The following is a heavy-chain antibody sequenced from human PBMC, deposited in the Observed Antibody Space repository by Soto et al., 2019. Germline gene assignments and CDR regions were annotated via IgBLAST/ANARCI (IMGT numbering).Heavy chain of an antibody. V-gene: IGHV1-69*01. D-gene: IGHD3-10*01. CDR2: IIPIFGTA. CDR1: GGTFSSYA. Sequence: GASVKVSCKASGGTFSSYAISWARQAPGQGLEWMGGIIPIFGTANYAQKFQGRVTITADESTSTAYMELSSLRSEDTAVYYCARVSSNYYGSGSYDYWGQGTLVTVSS. CDR3: ARVSSNYYGSGSYDY. J-gene: IGHJ4*02.